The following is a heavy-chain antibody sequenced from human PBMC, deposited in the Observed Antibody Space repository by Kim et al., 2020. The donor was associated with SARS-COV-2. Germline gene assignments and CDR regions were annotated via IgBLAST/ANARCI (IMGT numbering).Heavy chain of an antibody. D-gene: IGHD3-22*01. CDR1: GGSFSGYY. Sequence: SETLSLTCAVYGGSFSGYYWSWIRQPPGKGLEWIGEINHSGSTNYNPSLKSRVTISVDTSKNQFSLKLSSVTAADTAVYYCARGLGPYYYDSSGYGVDYWGQGTLVTVSS. V-gene: IGHV4-34*01. J-gene: IGHJ4*02. CDR2: INHSGST. CDR3: ARGLGPYYYDSSGYGVDY.